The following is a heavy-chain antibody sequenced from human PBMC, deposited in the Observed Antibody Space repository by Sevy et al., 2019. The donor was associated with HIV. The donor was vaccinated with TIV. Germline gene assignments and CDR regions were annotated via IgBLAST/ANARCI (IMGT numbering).Heavy chain of an antibody. J-gene: IGHJ3*02. CDR1: GFTFSNHA. CDR2: IRYDGSNE. CDR3: AKDRKVLLVVYAIPFDVFDI. V-gene: IGHV3-30*02. Sequence: GESLKISCAASGFTFSNHAMHWVRQAPGKGLEWVTFIRYDGSNEYYADSVKGRFTISRDNSKNKLYLQMNSLRPEDTAVYYCAKDRKVLLVVYAIPFDVFDIWGQGTMVTVSS. D-gene: IGHD2-8*02.